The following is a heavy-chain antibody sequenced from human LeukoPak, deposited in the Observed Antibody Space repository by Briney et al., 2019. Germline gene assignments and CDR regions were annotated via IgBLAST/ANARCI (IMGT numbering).Heavy chain of an antibody. V-gene: IGHV3-9*01. CDR3: ARDTGSVGRYGMDV. CDR1: GFTYDDYA. CDR2: ISWNSGRT. J-gene: IGHJ6*02. D-gene: IGHD3-10*01. Sequence: GGSLRLSCAASGFTYDDYAMHWVRQGPGKGLEWVSGISWNSGRTGYADSVKGRFTISRDNAKNSLYLQMNSLRPEDTALYYCARDTGSVGRYGMDVWGQGTTVTFSS.